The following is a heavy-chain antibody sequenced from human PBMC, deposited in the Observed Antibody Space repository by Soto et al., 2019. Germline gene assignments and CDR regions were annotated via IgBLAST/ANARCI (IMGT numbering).Heavy chain of an antibody. CDR1: GLTFSSSW. D-gene: IGHD3-16*01. CDR2: INVDGSAT. Sequence: EVQLVESGGGLVQPGGSRRLSCAVSGLTFSSSWMHWVRQAPGKGLVWVSRINVDGSATHYADSVQGRFTISRDNAKNILYLQMTNLSAEDTAVYYCGKERGYYYYYAMDVWGQGTTVTVSS. CDR3: GKERGYYYYYAMDV. J-gene: IGHJ6*02. V-gene: IGHV3-74*01.